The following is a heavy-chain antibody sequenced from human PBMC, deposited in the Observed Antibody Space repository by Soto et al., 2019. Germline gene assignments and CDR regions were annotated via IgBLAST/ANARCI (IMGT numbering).Heavy chain of an antibody. J-gene: IGHJ4*02. CDR2: INHSGST. V-gene: IGHV4-34*01. D-gene: IGHD6-13*01. CDR3: AASGGSSWYFDY. Sequence: KPSETLSLTFAVYGGSFSCYYWSWIRQPPGKGLEWIGEINHSGSTNYNPSLKSRVTISVDTSKNQFSLKLSSVTAADTAVYYCAASGGSSWYFDYWGQGTLVTVSS. CDR1: GGSFSCYY.